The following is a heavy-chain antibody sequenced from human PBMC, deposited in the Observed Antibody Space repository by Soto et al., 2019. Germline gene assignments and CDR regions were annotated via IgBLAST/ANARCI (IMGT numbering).Heavy chain of an antibody. CDR3: ARVVGARGHWFDP. Sequence: QVQLVQSGAEVKKPGASVKVSCKASGYTFTSYGISWVRQAPGQGLEWMGRISAYNGNTNYAQKLQGRVTMTTDTSPSTADMELRSLRSDDTAVYYCARVVGARGHWFDPWGQGTLVTVSS. D-gene: IGHD2-15*01. CDR1: GYTFTSYG. CDR2: ISAYNGNT. J-gene: IGHJ5*02. V-gene: IGHV1-18*01.